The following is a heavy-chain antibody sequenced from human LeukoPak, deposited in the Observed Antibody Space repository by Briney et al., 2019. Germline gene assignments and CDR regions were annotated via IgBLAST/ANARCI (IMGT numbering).Heavy chain of an antibody. J-gene: IGHJ6*03. Sequence: GGSLRLSCAASGFTFSSYSMNWVRQAPGKGLEWVSSISSSSSYIYYADSVKGRFTISRDNAKNSLYLQVNSLRAEDTAVYYCARAGTSIAAAGTFYYYYMDVWGKGTTVTVSS. V-gene: IGHV3-21*01. CDR2: ISSSSSYI. D-gene: IGHD6-13*01. CDR1: GFTFSSYS. CDR3: ARAGTSIAAAGTFYYYYMDV.